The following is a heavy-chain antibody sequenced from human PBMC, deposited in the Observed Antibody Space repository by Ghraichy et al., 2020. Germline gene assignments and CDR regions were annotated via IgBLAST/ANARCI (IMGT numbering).Heavy chain of an antibody. CDR3: AKDRTVVMVYVVPDFDY. CDR2: ISANGAKT. Sequence: GESLRLSCAASGFTFSIYAMSWVRQAPGKGLEWVSTISANGAKTHYADSVKGRFTISRDNSKNTLFLQINSLRAEDTAVYYCAKDRTVVMVYVVPDFDYWGQGTLVTVSS. D-gene: IGHD2-8*01. J-gene: IGHJ4*02. CDR1: GFTFSIYA. V-gene: IGHV3-23*01.